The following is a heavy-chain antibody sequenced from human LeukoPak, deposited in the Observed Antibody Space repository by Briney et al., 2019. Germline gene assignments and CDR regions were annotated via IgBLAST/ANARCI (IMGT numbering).Heavy chain of an antibody. V-gene: IGHV4-34*01. CDR3: ARRRGDYYGSGSYYRVYRAFDI. CDR2: INHSGST. Sequence: SETLSLTCAVYGGSFSGYYWSWIRQPPGKGLEWIGEINHSGSTNYNPSLKSRVTISVDTSKNQFSLKLSSVTAADTAVYYCARRRGDYYGSGSYYRVYRAFDIWGQGTMVTVSS. D-gene: IGHD3-10*01. CDR1: GGSFSGYY. J-gene: IGHJ3*02.